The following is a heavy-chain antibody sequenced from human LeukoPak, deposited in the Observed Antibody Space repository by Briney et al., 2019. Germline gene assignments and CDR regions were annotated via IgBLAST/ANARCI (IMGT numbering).Heavy chain of an antibody. CDR1: GGSISSSSYY. CDR3: ARDARITMIPSTWWFDP. V-gene: IGHV4-39*07. D-gene: IGHD3-22*01. Sequence: SETLSLTCTVSGGSISSSSYYWGWIRQPPGKGLEWIGSIYYSGSTYYNPSLKSRVTISVDTSKNQFSLKLSSVTAADTAVYYCARDARITMIPSTWWFDPWGQGTLVSVSS. CDR2: IYYSGST. J-gene: IGHJ5*02.